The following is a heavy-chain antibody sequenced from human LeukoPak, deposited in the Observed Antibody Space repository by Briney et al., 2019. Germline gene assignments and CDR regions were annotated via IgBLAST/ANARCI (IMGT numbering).Heavy chain of an antibody. D-gene: IGHD1-7*01. J-gene: IGHJ4*02. CDR1: GYSISTSYY. V-gene: IGHV4-38-2*02. CDR2: IYHSGNT. Sequence: SETLSLTCTVSGYSISTSYYWGWIRQPPGKGLEWIGSIYHSGNTNYNPSLKSRVTISVDTSKNQFSLKLSSVTAADTAVYYCARTGITGTSGGSDYWGQGTLVTVSS. CDR3: ARTGITGTSGGSDY.